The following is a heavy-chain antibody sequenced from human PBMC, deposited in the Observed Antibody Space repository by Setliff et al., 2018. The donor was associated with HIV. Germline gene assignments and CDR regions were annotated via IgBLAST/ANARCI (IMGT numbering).Heavy chain of an antibody. D-gene: IGHD6-19*01. CDR1: GFTFRDYW. J-gene: IGHJ6*03. CDR3: ARESGYTGGWGYGATYNYYIDV. V-gene: IGHV3-74*01. Sequence: PGGSLRLSCAGSGFTFRDYWMHWVRQTPGKGLVWVARIDNDGRDTDNADFVGGRFTISRDNTKNSLYLQINSLRDDDTAVYYCARESGYTGGWGYGATYNYYIDVWGKGTTVTVSS. CDR2: IDNDGRDT.